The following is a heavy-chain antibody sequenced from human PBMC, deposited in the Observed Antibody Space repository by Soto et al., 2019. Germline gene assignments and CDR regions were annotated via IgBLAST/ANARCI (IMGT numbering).Heavy chain of an antibody. V-gene: IGHV4-30-4*01. CDR3: ARFSATGYYFDY. CDR1: GGSISSGDYY. CDR2: IYYSGST. Sequence: SETLSLTCTVSGGSISSGDYYWSWIRQPPGKGLEWIGYIYYSGSTYYNPSLKSRVTISVDTSKNQFSLKLSSVTAADTAVYYCARFSATGYYFDYWGQGTLVTVYS. J-gene: IGHJ4*02.